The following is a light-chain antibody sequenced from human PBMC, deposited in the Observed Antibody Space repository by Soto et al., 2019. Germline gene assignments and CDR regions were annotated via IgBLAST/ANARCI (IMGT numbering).Light chain of an antibody. V-gene: IGKV3-20*01. CDR2: GAS. CDR3: QHFGSSLRT. CDR1: QSVSSSY. J-gene: IGKJ1*01. Sequence: EIVLTQSPGTLSLSPGERATLSCRASQSVSSSYLAWYQQKPGQAPRLLIYGASTRATGIPARFSGSGSGTEFTLTISSLQSEDFAVYYCQHFGSSLRTFGQGTKVDIK.